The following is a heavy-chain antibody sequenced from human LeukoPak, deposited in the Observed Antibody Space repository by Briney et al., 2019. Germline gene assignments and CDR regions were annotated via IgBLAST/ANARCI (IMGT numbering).Heavy chain of an antibody. Sequence: SQTLSLTCAISGDSVSSNSAAWNWTRQSPSRGLEWLGRTYYRSKWYNDYAVSVKSRITINPDTSKNQFSLQLNSVTPEDTAVYYCARGTSWELPSRWDYYYYMDVWGKGTTVTVSS. D-gene: IGHD1-26*01. CDR1: GDSVSSNSAA. CDR3: ARGTSWELPSRWDYYYYMDV. J-gene: IGHJ6*03. V-gene: IGHV6-1*01. CDR2: TYYRSKWYN.